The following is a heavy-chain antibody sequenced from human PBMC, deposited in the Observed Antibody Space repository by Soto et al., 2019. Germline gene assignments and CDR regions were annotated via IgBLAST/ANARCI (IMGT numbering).Heavy chain of an antibody. CDR3: ARHKRNYYDSSGYSYYFDY. D-gene: IGHD3-22*01. CDR1: GGSISSGDYY. CDR2: IYYSGST. J-gene: IGHJ4*02. Sequence: TLSLTCTVSGGSISSGDYYWSWIRQPPGKGLEWIGYIYYSGSTYYNPSLKSRVTISVDTSKNQFSLKLSSVTAADTAVYYCARHKRNYYDSSGYSYYFDYWGQGTLVTVSS. V-gene: IGHV4-30-4*01.